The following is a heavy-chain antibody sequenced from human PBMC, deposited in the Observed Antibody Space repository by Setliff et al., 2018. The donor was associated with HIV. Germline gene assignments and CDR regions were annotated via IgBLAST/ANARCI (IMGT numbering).Heavy chain of an antibody. CDR2: IYTSGST. V-gene: IGHV4-61*02. Sequence: LSLTCTVSGGSISSGSYYWSWIRQPAGKGLEWIGRIYTSGSTNYNPSLKSRVTISVDTSKNQFSLKLRSVTAADTAVYYCARETYYYDNPQYYYYYMDVWGKGTTVTVSS. CDR1: GGSISSGSYY. D-gene: IGHD3-22*01. CDR3: ARETYYYDNPQYYYYYMDV. J-gene: IGHJ6*03.